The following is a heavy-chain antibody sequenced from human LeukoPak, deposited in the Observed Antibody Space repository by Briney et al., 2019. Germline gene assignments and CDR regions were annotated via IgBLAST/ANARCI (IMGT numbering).Heavy chain of an antibody. V-gene: IGHV4-34*01. CDR3: ARFGWLLHGGHIPLDY. Sequence: PSESLSLTCAVYGVSFSGYYWSWMRQPPGKGLEWIGEINHSGSTNYNPSLKSRVTISVDTSKNQFSLKLSSVTAADTAVYCCARFGWLLHGGHIPLDYWGQGTLVTVSS. D-gene: IGHD3-22*01. CDR1: GVSFSGYY. CDR2: INHSGST. J-gene: IGHJ4*02.